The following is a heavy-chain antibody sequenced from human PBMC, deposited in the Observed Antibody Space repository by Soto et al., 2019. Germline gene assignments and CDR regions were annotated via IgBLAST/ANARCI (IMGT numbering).Heavy chain of an antibody. CDR1: GFTFNNYA. D-gene: IGHD7-27*01. J-gene: IGHJ3*02. V-gene: IGHV3-23*01. CDR3: GKGNSKWGTGDAFDI. Sequence: EVQLLESGGGVVQPGGSLRLSRAASGFTFNNYALNWVRQAPGKGLEWVSSISGTGGSTFYAGSAKGRFTISRDNSKNTLFLQMTSLRAEDTAVYYCGKGNSKWGTGDAFDIWGQGTMVTVSS. CDR2: ISGTGGST.